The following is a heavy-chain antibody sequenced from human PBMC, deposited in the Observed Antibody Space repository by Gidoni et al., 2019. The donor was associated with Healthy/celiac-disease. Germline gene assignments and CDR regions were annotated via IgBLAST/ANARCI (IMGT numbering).Heavy chain of an antibody. V-gene: IGHV3-33*01. Sequence: QVQLVESGGGVGEPGRSLRLSWAASGFTFSSYGMHWVRQAPGKGLEWVAFIWDDGSNKYYADSGKGRFTISRDNSKNTLYLQMNSLRAEDTAVYYCARENQWLRGPDYWGQGTLVTVSS. J-gene: IGHJ4*02. CDR3: ARENQWLRGPDY. CDR2: IWDDGSNK. CDR1: GFTFSSYG. D-gene: IGHD5-12*01.